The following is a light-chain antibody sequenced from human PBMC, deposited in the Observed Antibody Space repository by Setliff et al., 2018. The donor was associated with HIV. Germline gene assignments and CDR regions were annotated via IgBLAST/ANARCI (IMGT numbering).Light chain of an antibody. CDR3: SSYSSTSTLYV. Sequence: QSVLTQPPSVSGSPGQSVTISCTGTSSDVGSYNRVSWYQQPPGTAPKLMIYEVSNRPSGVPDRFSGSKSGNTASLTISGLQAEDEADYYCSSYSSTSTLYVVGTGTKV. J-gene: IGLJ1*01. V-gene: IGLV2-18*02. CDR2: EVS. CDR1: SSDVGSYNR.